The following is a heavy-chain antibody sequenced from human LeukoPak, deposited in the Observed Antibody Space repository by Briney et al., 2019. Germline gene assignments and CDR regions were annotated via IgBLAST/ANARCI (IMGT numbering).Heavy chain of an antibody. V-gene: IGHV5-51*01. J-gene: IGHJ4*02. Sequence: GESLKISCKGSGYSFTTYWIDWVRQVPGKGLEWMGIIYPGDSDTRYSPSFQGQVTISADKSISTAYLQWSSLKASDTAMYYCARLGLVVYYDPAYPDFWGQGTLVTVSS. CDR3: ARLGLVVYYDPAYPDF. D-gene: IGHD3-22*01. CDR1: GYSFTTYW. CDR2: IYPGDSDT.